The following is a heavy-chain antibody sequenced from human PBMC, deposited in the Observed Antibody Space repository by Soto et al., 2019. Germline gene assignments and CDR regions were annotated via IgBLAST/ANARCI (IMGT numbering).Heavy chain of an antibody. Sequence: EVQLLESGGGLVQPGGSLRLSCAASGFTFSSYGMTWVRQAPGKGLEWVSTISGSGGSTYYADSVKGQSTISRDNSKNTLYLQMNSLRAEDTAVYYGAKGLYSGSYFDYWGQGTVVTVSS. CDR2: ISGSGGST. V-gene: IGHV3-23*01. CDR1: GFTFSSYG. D-gene: IGHD1-26*01. CDR3: AKGLYSGSYFDY. J-gene: IGHJ4*02.